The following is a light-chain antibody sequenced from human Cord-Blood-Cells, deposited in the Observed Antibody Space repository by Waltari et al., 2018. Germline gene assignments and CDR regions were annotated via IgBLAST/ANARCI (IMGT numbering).Light chain of an antibody. J-gene: IGKJ2*01. CDR3: MQALQTPPYT. Sequence: AMTQSLLPLPVTPGVPASISCRSSPSLLHSNGYNYLDWYLQKPGQSPQLLIYLGSNRASGVPDRFSGSGSGTDFTLKISRVEAEDVGVYYCMQALQTPPYTFGQGTKLEIK. CDR1: PSLLHSNGYNY. V-gene: IGKV2-28*01. CDR2: LGS.